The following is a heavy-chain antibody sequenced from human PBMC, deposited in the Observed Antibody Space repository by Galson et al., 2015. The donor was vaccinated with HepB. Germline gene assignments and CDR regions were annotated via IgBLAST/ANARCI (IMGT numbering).Heavy chain of an antibody. CDR1: GFTFSDYY. CDR3: ARDVVALFGVVI. D-gene: IGHD3-3*01. V-gene: IGHV3-11*01. J-gene: IGHJ4*02. CDR2: ISSSGSSI. Sequence: CAASGFTFSDYYMSWVRQAPGKGLEWVSYISSSGSSIYYTDSVKGRFTISRDNAKSSLYLQMNSLRAEDTAVYYCARDVVALFGVVIWGQGTLVTVSS.